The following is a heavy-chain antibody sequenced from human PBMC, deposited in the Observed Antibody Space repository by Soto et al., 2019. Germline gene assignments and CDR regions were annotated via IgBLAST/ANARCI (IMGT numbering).Heavy chain of an antibody. J-gene: IGHJ6*03. CDR3: ARVFGGSWNYYYYYMDV. D-gene: IGHD3-16*01. V-gene: IGHV4-34*01. CDR2: INHSGST. Sequence: SETLSLTCAVYGGSFSGYYWSWIRQPPGKGLEWIGEINHSGSTNYNPSLKSRVTISVDTSKNQFSLKLSSVTAADTAVYYCARVFGGSWNYYYYYMDVWGKGTTVTVSS. CDR1: GGSFSGYY.